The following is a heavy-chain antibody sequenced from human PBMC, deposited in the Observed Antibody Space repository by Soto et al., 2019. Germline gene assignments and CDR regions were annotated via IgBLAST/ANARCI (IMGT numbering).Heavy chain of an antibody. CDR1: GGSVTRGSYY. CDR3: AREDFYNGMDV. V-gene: IGHV4-61*01. J-gene: IGHJ6*02. CDR2: IYTDGST. Sequence: SETLSLTCTVSGGSVTRGSYYWSWIRQPPGKGLEWIGYIYTDGSTNYNPSLKSRVTTSVDTSKNQFSLKVSSVTAADTAMYYCAREDFYNGMDVWGQGTTVTVSS.